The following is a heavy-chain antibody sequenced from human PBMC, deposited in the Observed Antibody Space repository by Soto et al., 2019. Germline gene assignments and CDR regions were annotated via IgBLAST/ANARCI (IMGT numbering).Heavy chain of an antibody. V-gene: IGHV4-4*02. CDR1: GGSISSSNW. D-gene: IGHD3-10*01. CDR3: ASIPITSDRGAIYGMDV. J-gene: IGHJ6*02. CDR2: IYHSGST. Sequence: SETLSLTCAVSGGSISSSNWWSWVRQPPGKGLEWIGAIYHSGSTNYNPSLKSRVTISVDKSKNQFSLRLSSVTAADTAVYYWASIPITSDRGAIYGMDVWGQGTPVTVSS.